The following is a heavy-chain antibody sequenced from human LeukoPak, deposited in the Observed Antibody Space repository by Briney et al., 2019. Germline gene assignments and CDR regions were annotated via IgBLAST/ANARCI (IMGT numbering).Heavy chain of an antibody. J-gene: IGHJ6*02. CDR3: ARGAGYFDYYYGMDV. V-gene: IGHV1-8*01. CDR2: MNPNSGNT. CDR1: GYTFTSYD. Sequence: ASVKVSCKASGYTFTSYDINWVRQATGQGLEWMGWMNPNSGNTGYAQKFQGRVTMTRNTSISTAYTELSSLRSEDTAVYYCARGAGYFDYYYGMDVWGQGTTVTVSS. D-gene: IGHD3-9*01.